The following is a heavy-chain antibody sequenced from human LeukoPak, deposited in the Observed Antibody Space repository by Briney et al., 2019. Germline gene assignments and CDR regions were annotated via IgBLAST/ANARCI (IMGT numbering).Heavy chain of an antibody. D-gene: IGHD6-13*01. V-gene: IGHV1-8*03. CDR1: GYTFTSYD. CDR3: ARGDSSSWVNSLYYYYYMDV. J-gene: IGHJ6*03. Sequence: ASVKVSCKASGYTFTSYDINWVRQATGQGLEWMGWMNPNSGNTGYAQKFQGRVTITRNTSISTAYMELSSLRSEDTAVYYCARGDSSSWVNSLYYYYYMDVWGRGTTVTVSS. CDR2: MNPNSGNT.